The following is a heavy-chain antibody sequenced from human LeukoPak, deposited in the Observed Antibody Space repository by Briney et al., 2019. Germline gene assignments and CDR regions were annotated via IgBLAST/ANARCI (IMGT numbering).Heavy chain of an antibody. CDR2: VYYSGST. Sequence: SETLSLTCAVYGGSFSGYYWGWIRQPPGKGLEWIGYVYYSGSTNYNPSLKSRVTLSVDTSKNHFSLKVTSVTAADTAVYYCARGGYKYGYASYFDYWGQGTLVTVSS. J-gene: IGHJ4*02. D-gene: IGHD5-18*01. CDR3: ARGGYKYGYASYFDY. CDR1: GGSFSGYY. V-gene: IGHV4-59*01.